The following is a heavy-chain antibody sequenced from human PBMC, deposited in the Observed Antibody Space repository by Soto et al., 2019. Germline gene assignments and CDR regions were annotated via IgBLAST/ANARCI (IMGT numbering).Heavy chain of an antibody. Sequence: GSLRLSCAASVFSFSDHYMDWVRQAPGKGLEWVGRTRNKANSYYTEYAASVKGRFTISRDESKNSLYLQLGSLKTEDTAVYFCARGRYCVGGSCSLRLDLWGRGTLVTVSS. CDR2: TRNKANSYYT. CDR1: VFSFSDHY. CDR3: ARGRYCVGGSCSLRLDL. D-gene: IGHD2-15*01. V-gene: IGHV3-72*01. J-gene: IGHJ5*02.